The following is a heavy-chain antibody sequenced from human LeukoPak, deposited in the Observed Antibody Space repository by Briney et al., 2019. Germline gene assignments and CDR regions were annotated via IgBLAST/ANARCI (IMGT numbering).Heavy chain of an antibody. D-gene: IGHD7-27*01. CDR1: GFTFSSFG. Sequence: PGGSLRLSCAACGFTFSSFGVQWARRAPDKGLVGFSVIYSGSSTYYADSLKGRFSISRDNSKNTLYLQMNSLRAEDTAVYYCARDLGLYWYFDLWGRGTLVTVSS. CDR3: ARDLGLYWYFDL. V-gene: IGHV3-NL1*01. CDR2: IYSGSST. J-gene: IGHJ2*01.